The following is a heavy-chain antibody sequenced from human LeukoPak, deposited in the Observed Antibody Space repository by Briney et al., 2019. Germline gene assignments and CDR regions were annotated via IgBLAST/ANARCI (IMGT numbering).Heavy chain of an antibody. CDR2: IRYDGSNK. CDR3: AKTEGVTGTTYYFDY. V-gene: IGHV3-30*02. D-gene: IGHD1-7*01. Sequence: GGSLRLSCAASGFTFSSYGMHWVRQAPGKGLEWVAFIRYDGSNKYYADSVKGRFTISRDNSKNALYLQMNSLRAGDTAVYYCAKTEGVTGTTYYFDYWGQGTLVTVSS. CDR1: GFTFSSYG. J-gene: IGHJ4*02.